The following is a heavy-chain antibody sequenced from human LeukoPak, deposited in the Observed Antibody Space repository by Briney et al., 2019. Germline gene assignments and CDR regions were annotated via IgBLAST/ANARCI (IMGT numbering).Heavy chain of an antibody. CDR1: GYTLTELS. Sequence: ASVKVSCKVSGYTLTELSMHWVRQAPGKGLEWMGGFDPEDGETIYAQKFQGRVTMTEDTSTDTAYTELSSLRSEDTAVYYCATEGTIAVAGRGGFDYWGQGTLVTVSS. CDR3: ATEGTIAVAGRGGFDY. CDR2: FDPEDGET. V-gene: IGHV1-24*01. J-gene: IGHJ4*02. D-gene: IGHD6-19*01.